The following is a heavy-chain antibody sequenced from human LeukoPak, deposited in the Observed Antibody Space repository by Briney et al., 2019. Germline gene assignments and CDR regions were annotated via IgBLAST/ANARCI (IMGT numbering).Heavy chain of an antibody. J-gene: IGHJ4*02. Sequence: GGSLRPSCAASGFTFSSYGMHWVRQAPGKGLEWVAVIWYDGSNKYYADSVKGRFTISRDNSKNTLYLQMNSLRAEDTAVYYCARGTYYDFWSTFDYWGQGTLVTVSS. CDR3: ARGTYYDFWSTFDY. D-gene: IGHD3-3*01. V-gene: IGHV3-33*01. CDR2: IWYDGSNK. CDR1: GFTFSSYG.